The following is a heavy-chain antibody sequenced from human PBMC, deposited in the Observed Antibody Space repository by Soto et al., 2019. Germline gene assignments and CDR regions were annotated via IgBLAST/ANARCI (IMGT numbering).Heavy chain of an antibody. CDR1: GYTFTSYY. CDR3: ASSSPGSRTLMDI. Sequence: QVQLVQSGAEVKKPGASVKVSCKASGYTFTSYYMHWVRQAPGQGLEWMGIINPSGGSTSYAQKFQGRVTMTRDTSTSTVYMELSSLRSEDTDVYYCASSSPGSRTLMDIWGQGTMVTVSS. J-gene: IGHJ3*02. D-gene: IGHD6-13*01. CDR2: INPSGGST. V-gene: IGHV1-46*03.